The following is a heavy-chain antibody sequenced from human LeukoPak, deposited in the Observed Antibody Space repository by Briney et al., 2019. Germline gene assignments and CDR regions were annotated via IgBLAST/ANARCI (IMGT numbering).Heavy chain of an antibody. J-gene: IGHJ4*02. CDR1: GYIFTSYD. V-gene: IGHV1-18*01. CDR3: GRGGYRNDKYYFDY. D-gene: IGHD6-13*01. CDR2: ISTYNSNT. Sequence: SVNVSCKASGYIFTSYDISWVRQAPGQGLEWMGWISTYNSNTNSAQKFQDRVTMTTDTSTSTAYMELRSLRSDDTAVYYCGRGGYRNDKYYFDYGGQGTLVTVSS.